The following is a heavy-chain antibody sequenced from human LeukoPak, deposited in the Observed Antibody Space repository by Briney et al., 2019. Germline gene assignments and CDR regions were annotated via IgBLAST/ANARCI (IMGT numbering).Heavy chain of an antibody. D-gene: IGHD6-13*01. CDR2: IYYSGST. V-gene: IGHV4-59*08. CDR1: GGSISSYY. J-gene: IGHJ4*02. CDR3: ARLAGQYFAAAADY. Sequence: SETLSLTCTVSGGSISSYYWSWIRQPPGKGLEWIGYIYYSGSTNYNPSLKSRVTISVDTSKNQFSLKLSSVTAADTAVYYCARLAGQYFAAAADYWGQGTLVTVSP.